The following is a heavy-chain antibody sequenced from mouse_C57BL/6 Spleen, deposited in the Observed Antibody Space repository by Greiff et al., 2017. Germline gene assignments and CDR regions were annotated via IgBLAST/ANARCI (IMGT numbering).Heavy chain of an antibody. D-gene: IGHD2-1*01. Sequence: EVMLVESGGGLVQPKGSLKLSCAASGFTFNTYAMHWVRQAPGKGLEWVARIRRKSSNYASYYADKVKDRFTISRDDTQSMLYLQMNNQKTEDTAMYYWVRDGNYYFGYWGQGTTLTVSS. J-gene: IGHJ2*01. CDR3: VRDGNYYFGY. CDR2: IRRKSSNYAS. V-gene: IGHV10-3*01. CDR1: GFTFNTYA.